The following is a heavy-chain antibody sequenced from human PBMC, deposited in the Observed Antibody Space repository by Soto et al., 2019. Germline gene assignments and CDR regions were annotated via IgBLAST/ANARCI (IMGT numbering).Heavy chain of an antibody. CDR3: ARDHDHSSTSTYYYYYYGMDV. D-gene: IGHD2-2*01. CDR2: IYYSGST. CDR1: GGSISSGGYY. Sequence: SETLSLTCTVSGGSISSGGYYWSWIRQHPGKGLEWIGYIYYSGSTYYNPSLKRRVTISVDTSKNKFSQKLSSVTAAYTSVYYCARDHDHSSTSTYYYYYYGMDVWGQGTTVTVSS. J-gene: IGHJ6*02. V-gene: IGHV4-31*03.